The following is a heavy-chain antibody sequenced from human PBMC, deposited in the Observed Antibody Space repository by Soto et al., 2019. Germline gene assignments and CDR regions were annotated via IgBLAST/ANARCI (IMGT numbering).Heavy chain of an antibody. V-gene: IGHV1-69*13. Sequence: GASVKVSCKASGGTFSSYAISWVRQAPGQGLEWMGGIIPIFGTANYAQKFQGRVTITADESTSTAYMELSSLRSEDTAVYYCATGDSDCTNGVCYRLVDYHCGMDVWGPGTTVTLSS. CDR3: ATGDSDCTNGVCYRLVDYHCGMDV. D-gene: IGHD2-8*01. CDR2: IIPIFGTA. CDR1: GGTFSSYA. J-gene: IGHJ6*02.